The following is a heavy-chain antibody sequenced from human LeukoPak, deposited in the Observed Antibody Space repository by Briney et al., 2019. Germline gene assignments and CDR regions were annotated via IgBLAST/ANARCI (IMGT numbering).Heavy chain of an antibody. V-gene: IGHV3-53*01. Sequence: GGSLRLSCAASGFTVSSNYVSWVRQAPGKGLEWVSVIYSSGSTYYADSVKGRFTISRHNSKNSLYLQMNSLRAEDTAVYYCARVGYCSSTSCYTSDYYYYGMDVWGQGTTVTVSS. CDR2: IYSSGST. CDR1: GFTVSSNY. J-gene: IGHJ6*02. D-gene: IGHD2-2*02. CDR3: ARVGYCSSTSCYTSDYYYYGMDV.